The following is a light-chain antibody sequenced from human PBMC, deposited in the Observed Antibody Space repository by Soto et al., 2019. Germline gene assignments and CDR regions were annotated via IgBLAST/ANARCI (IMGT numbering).Light chain of an antibody. CDR2: EVS. J-gene: IGLJ1*01. V-gene: IGLV2-8*01. Sequence: QSALTQPPSASGSPGQSVTISCTGTSSDVGGYNYVSWYQQHPGKAPKLMIYEVSKRPSGVPDRFSGSKSGNTASLTVSGLQAEDEADYHCSSYAGSSNYVFGTGTKLTVL. CDR3: SSYAGSSNYV. CDR1: SSDVGGYNY.